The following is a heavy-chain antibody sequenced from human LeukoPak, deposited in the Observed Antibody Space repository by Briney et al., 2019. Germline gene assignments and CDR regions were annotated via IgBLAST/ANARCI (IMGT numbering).Heavy chain of an antibody. Sequence: PSQTLSLTCAVSGGSISSGGYSWSWIRQPPGKGLEWIGEINHSGSTNYNPSLKSRVTISVARSKNQFSLKLSSVTAADTAVYYCARGAWVPALLSPTSNWFDPWGQGTLVTVSS. CDR3: ARGAWVPALLSPTSNWFDP. J-gene: IGHJ5*02. D-gene: IGHD1-26*01. CDR1: GGSISSGGYS. CDR2: INHSGST. V-gene: IGHV4-30-2*01.